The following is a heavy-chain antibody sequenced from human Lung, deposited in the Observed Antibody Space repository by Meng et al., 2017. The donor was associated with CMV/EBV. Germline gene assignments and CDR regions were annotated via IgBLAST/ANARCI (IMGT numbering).Heavy chain of an antibody. CDR2: INNNGDNT. J-gene: IGHJ6*02. CDR3: AKEIICTGGRCYSSSFRFYYGWDV. V-gene: IGHV3-23*01. D-gene: IGHD2-15*01. CDR1: GFTFSGYA. Sequence: GGSLRLXCAASGFTFSGYAMTWVRQAPGKGLEWVAAINNNGDNTYYADSVKGRFTISRDNSKNNLYLQMNSLRSEDTAKYYCAKEIICTGGRCYSSSFRFYYGWDVWGQGTTVTVSS.